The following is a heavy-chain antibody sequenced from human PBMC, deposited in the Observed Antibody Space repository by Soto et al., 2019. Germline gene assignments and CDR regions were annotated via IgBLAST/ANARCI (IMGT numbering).Heavy chain of an antibody. CDR2: IYDTGST. Sequence: SATLSRTCTVSCGSLSSYFWHWISQSPWKGLEWVGSIYDTGSTKYNPSLRRRLTSSLGLSKNHVPLRLTAVTAADTAGHYCAWGQLGSRDFDDWGPVALITVSS. CDR3: AWGQLGSRDFDD. J-gene: IGHJ4*02. D-gene: IGHD1-1*01. V-gene: IGHV4-59*01. CDR1: CGSLSSYF.